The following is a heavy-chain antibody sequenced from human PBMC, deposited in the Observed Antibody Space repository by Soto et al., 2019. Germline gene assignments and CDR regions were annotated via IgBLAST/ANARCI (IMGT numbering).Heavy chain of an antibody. V-gene: IGHV4-31*03. CDR1: GGSISSGGYY. J-gene: IGHJ4*02. CDR2: IYYSGST. Sequence: QVQLQESGPGLVKPSQTLSLTCTVSGGSISSGGYYWSWIRQHPGKGLAWIGYIYYSGSTYYNPSLKSRVTISVDTSKNQFSLKLSSVTAADTAVYYCASGRFGGVIAPQIDYWGQGTLVTVSS. D-gene: IGHD3-16*02. CDR3: ASGRFGGVIAPQIDY.